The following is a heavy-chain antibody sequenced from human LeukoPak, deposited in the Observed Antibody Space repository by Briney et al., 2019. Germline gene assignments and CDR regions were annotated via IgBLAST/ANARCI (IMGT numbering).Heavy chain of an antibody. CDR2: ISYGGDFK. CDR3: AKDSSNWYYMDV. Sequence: GGSLRLSCSASGFTSSSYSMTWVRQAPGKGLEWVSGISYGGDFKYYADSMKGRFTISRDDSKSTLYLQMNSLRAEDTAVYYCAKDSSNWYYMDVWGRGTTVTVS. J-gene: IGHJ6*03. CDR1: GFTSSSYS. V-gene: IGHV3-23*01. D-gene: IGHD6-13*01.